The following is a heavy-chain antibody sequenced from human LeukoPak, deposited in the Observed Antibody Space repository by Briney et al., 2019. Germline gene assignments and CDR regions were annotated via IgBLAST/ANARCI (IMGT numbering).Heavy chain of an antibody. CDR1: GGSISSYY. J-gene: IGHJ3*02. D-gene: IGHD1-26*01. Sequence: PSETLSLTCTVSGGSISSYYWSWVRQPPGKGLEWIGYIYYSGSTNYNPSLKSRVTISVDTSKNQFSLKLSSVTAADTAVYYCARHVRGASKAFDIWGQGTMVTVSS. CDR3: ARHVRGASKAFDI. CDR2: IYYSGST. V-gene: IGHV4-59*08.